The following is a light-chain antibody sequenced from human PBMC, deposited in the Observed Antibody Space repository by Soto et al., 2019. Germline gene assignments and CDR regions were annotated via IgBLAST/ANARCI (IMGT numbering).Light chain of an antibody. Sequence: QSVLTQSPSASASLGASVKLTCTLSSGHSNYAIAWHQQQPEKGPRSLMRLNSDGSHTKGDGIPDRFSASSSGAERYLIISSLQSEDEADYYCQTWGTGIRVFGGGTKLTVL. CDR1: SGHSNYA. J-gene: IGLJ2*01. CDR3: QTWGTGIRV. CDR2: LNSDGSH. V-gene: IGLV4-69*01.